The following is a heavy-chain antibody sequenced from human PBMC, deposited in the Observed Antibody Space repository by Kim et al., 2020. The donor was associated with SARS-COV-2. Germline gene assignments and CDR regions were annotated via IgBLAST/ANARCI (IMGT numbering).Heavy chain of an antibody. J-gene: IGHJ5*02. Sequence: SETLSLTCAVYGGSFSGYYWSWIRQPPGKGLEWIGEINHSGSTNYNPSLKSRVTISVDTSKNQFSLKLSSVTAADTAVYYCARKVSSSQGYWFDPWGQGTLVTVSS. CDR2: INHSGST. V-gene: IGHV4-34*01. CDR3: ARKVSSSQGYWFDP. D-gene: IGHD6-13*01. CDR1: GGSFSGYY.